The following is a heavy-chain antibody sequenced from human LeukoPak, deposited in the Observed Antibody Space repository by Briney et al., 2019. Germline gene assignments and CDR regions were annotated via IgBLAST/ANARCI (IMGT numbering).Heavy chain of an antibody. CDR3: ARERDGRFFDY. CDR1: GFTFSSYW. V-gene: IGHV3-74*01. J-gene: IGHJ4*02. CDR2: VNTDGRST. D-gene: IGHD5-24*01. Sequence: GGSLRLSCAASGFTFSSYWMHWVRQAPGKGLVWVSRVNTDGRSTSYADSVKGRFTISRDNAKNSLHLQMNTLRAEDTAVYYCARERDGRFFDYWGQGTLVTVSS.